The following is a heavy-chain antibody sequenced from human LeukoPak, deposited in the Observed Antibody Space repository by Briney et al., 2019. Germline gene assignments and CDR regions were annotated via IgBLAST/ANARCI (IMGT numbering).Heavy chain of an antibody. CDR1: GFTFSSYS. CDR3: ARVWGYRNGFDY. D-gene: IGHD5-12*01. Sequence: GGSLRLSCAASGFTFSSYSMNWVRQAPGKGLEWVSYISSSSGTIYCADSVKGRFTISRDNAKNSLYLQMNSLRDEDTAVYYCARVWGYRNGFDYWGQGTLVTVSS. J-gene: IGHJ4*02. CDR2: ISSSSGTI. V-gene: IGHV3-48*02.